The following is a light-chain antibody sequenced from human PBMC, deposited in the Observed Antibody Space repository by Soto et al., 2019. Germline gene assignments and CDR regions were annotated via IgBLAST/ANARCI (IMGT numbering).Light chain of an antibody. Sequence: DIQGTQSPASVCSCVGDRVSITCRASQGISNYLAWYQQKPGKVPKLLIYAASTLQSGVPSRFSGSGSGTDFTLTISSLQPEDVATYYCQKYNSAPLTFGGGTKVDIK. J-gene: IGKJ4*01. CDR3: QKYNSAPLT. CDR2: AAS. V-gene: IGKV1-27*01. CDR1: QGISNY.